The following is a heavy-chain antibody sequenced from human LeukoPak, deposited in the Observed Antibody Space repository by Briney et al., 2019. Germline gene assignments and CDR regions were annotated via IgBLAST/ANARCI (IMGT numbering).Heavy chain of an antibody. CDR1: GFTFSSYA. J-gene: IGHJ4*02. D-gene: IGHD6-19*01. CDR2: ISYDGSNK. V-gene: IGHV3-30-3*01. CDR3: AKDLGVQWLVPYYFDY. Sequence: GRSLRLSCAASGFTFSSYAMHWVRQAPGKGLEWVAVISYDGSNKYYADSVKGRFTISRDNSKNTLYLQMNSLRAEDTAVYYCAKDLGVQWLVPYYFDYCGQGTLVTVSS.